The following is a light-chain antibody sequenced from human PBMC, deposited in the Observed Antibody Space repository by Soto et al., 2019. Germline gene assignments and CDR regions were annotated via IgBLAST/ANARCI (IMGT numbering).Light chain of an antibody. V-gene: IGLV2-14*01. Sequence: QSALTPPASVSGSPGQSITISCTGTSSDVGGYNYVSWYQQHPGKAPKLMIYEVTNRPSGVSNRFSGSKSGNTASLTISGLQAEDEADYYCSSYASSSTSVFGSGTKV. J-gene: IGLJ1*01. CDR3: SSYASSSTSV. CDR1: SSDVGGYNY. CDR2: EVT.